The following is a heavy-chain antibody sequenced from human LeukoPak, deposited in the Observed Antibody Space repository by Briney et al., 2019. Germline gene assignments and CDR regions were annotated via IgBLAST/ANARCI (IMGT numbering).Heavy chain of an antibody. Sequence: PGGSRRLACVASGFTFSSYGMSWVRLAAGEGLGWVAVINGRGGSTYYADSVKSRFTISRDNSKNTLYLQMNSLRAEDTAVYYCARDHDWNYGTIIFYYYYYMDVWGKGTTVTVSS. CDR1: GFTFSSYG. CDR3: ARDHDWNYGTIIFYYYYYMDV. V-gene: IGHV3-23*01. CDR2: INGRGGST. J-gene: IGHJ6*03. D-gene: IGHD1-7*01.